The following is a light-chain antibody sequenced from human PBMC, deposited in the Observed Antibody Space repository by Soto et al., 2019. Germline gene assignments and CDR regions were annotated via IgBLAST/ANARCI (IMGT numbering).Light chain of an antibody. V-gene: IGLV1-40*01. CDR2: GNS. CDR3: QSYDSSRSGVV. Sequence: QSVLTQPPSVSGAPGQTVTISCTGSSSNIGAGYDVHWYQQLPGTAPKLLIYGNSDRPSGVPDRFSGSKSGTSASLAITGLQAEDEADYYYQSYDSSRSGVVFGGGTKVTVL. J-gene: IGLJ2*01. CDR1: SSNIGAGYD.